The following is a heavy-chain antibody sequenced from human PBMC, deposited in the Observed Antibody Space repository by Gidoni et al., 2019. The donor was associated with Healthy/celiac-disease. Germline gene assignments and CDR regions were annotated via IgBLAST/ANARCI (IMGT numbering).Heavy chain of an antibody. D-gene: IGHD2-21*02. CDR3: ARGVTWTNAFDI. CDR1: GFTFSSYE. V-gene: IGHV3-48*03. Sequence: EVQLVASGGGLVQPGGSLRFPWEASGFTFSSYEMNWVRQAPGKGLEWVSYISSSGSTIYYAGSVKGRFTISRDNAKNSLYLEMNSLRAEDTAVYYCARGVTWTNAFDIWGQGTMVTVSS. CDR2: ISSSGSTI. J-gene: IGHJ3*02.